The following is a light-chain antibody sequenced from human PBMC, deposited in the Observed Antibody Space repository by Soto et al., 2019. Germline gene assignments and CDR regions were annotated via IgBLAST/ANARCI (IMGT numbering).Light chain of an antibody. J-gene: IGLJ1*01. Sequence: QSALTQPASVSGSPGQSITISCTGTSSDVGGYNYVSWYQQHPGKAPKLLIYDVSNRPSGVSSRFSGSKSGNTASLTISGLQAEDEADYYCGSYTSSSTRVFGTGTKVTVL. CDR1: SSDVGGYNY. CDR3: GSYTSSSTRV. CDR2: DVS. V-gene: IGLV2-14*01.